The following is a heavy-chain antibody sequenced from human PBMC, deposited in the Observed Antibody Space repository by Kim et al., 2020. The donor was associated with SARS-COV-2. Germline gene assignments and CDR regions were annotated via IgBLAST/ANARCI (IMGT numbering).Heavy chain of an antibody. CDR1: GGSFSGYY. CDR3: ARVPFSNWNDVLRDY. Sequence: SETLSLTCAVYGGSFSGYYWSWIRQPPGKGLEWIGEINHSGSTNYNPSLKSRVTISVDTSKNQFSLKLSSVTAADMAVYYCARVPFSNWNDVLRDYWGQGTLVTVPS. V-gene: IGHV4-34*01. D-gene: IGHD1-20*01. CDR2: INHSGST. J-gene: IGHJ4*02.